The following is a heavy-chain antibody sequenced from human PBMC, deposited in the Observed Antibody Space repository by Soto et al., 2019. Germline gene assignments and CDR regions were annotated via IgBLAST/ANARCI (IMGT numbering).Heavy chain of an antibody. CDR1: GFSLSTSGVG. J-gene: IGHJ4*02. Sequence: QITLKESGPTVVKPTQTLTLTCTFSGFSLSTSGVGVGWIRQPPGKALEWLALIYWDDDKRYNPSLKSRLTIIKNTPKNQVVLTMTNMDPVDTATYYCAHRPGDVPTPTFDFWGQGTLVTVSS. CDR3: AHRPGDVPTPTFDF. CDR2: IYWDDDK. D-gene: IGHD5-12*01. V-gene: IGHV2-5*02.